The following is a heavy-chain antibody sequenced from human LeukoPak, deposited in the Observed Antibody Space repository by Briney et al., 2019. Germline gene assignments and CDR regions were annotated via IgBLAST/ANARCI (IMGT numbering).Heavy chain of an antibody. J-gene: IGHJ3*02. Sequence: SETLSLTCTVSGGSINSDAYFWGWIRQSPGKGLEWIGYIYYSGSTNYNPSLKSRVTISVDTSKNQFSLKLSSVTAADTAVYYCARHRKDGSGGPIWGQGTMVTVSS. V-gene: IGHV4-61*05. CDR1: GGSINSDAYF. D-gene: IGHD3-10*01. CDR3: ARHRKDGSGGPI. CDR2: IYYSGST.